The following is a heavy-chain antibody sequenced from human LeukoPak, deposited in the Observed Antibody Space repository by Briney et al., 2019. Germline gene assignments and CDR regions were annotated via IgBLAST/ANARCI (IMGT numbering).Heavy chain of an antibody. J-gene: IGHJ4*02. Sequence: GGSLRLSCEASGFTFSSYAMSWVRQAPGKGLEWVSAISGSGDRTYYADSVRGRFSISRDSSKNTLFLQMDSLRAEDTAVYYCAKGRFCTGSGCYSTAPDYWGQGTLVTVSS. D-gene: IGHD2-15*01. CDR1: GFTFSSYA. CDR3: AKGRFCTGSGCYSTAPDY. CDR2: ISGSGDRT. V-gene: IGHV3-23*01.